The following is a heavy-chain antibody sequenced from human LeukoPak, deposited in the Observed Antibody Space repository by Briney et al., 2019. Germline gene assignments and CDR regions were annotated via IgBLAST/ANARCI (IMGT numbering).Heavy chain of an antibody. CDR3: ARDLDTYGSGSYDFDY. J-gene: IGHJ4*02. V-gene: IGHV1-69*13. Sequence: GASVTVSCKASGGTFSSYAISWVRQAPGQGLEWMGGIIPIFGTANYAQKFQGRVTITADESTSTAYMELSSLRSEDTAVYYCARDLDTYGSGSYDFDYWGQGTLVTVSS. CDR1: GGTFSSYA. D-gene: IGHD3-10*01. CDR2: IIPIFGTA.